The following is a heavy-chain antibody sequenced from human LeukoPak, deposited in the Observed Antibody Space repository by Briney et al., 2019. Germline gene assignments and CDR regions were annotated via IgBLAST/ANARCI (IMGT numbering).Heavy chain of an antibody. CDR3: ARSDCGSTSCYTMSN. J-gene: IGHJ4*02. D-gene: IGHD2-2*02. V-gene: IGHV3-64*01. CDR1: GFTFDDYA. Sequence: TGGSLRLSCAASGFTFDDYAMHWVRQAPGQGLDYVSGISSDGIIIHYANSVKGRFTISRDNSKNTLFLQMGSLRAEDMAVYYCARSDCGSTSCYTMSNWGQGTLVTVSS. CDR2: ISSDGIII.